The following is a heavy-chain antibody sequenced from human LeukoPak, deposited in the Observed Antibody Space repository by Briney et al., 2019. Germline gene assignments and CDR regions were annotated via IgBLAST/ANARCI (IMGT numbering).Heavy chain of an antibody. CDR3: ARGGYYYGSGSYYTDY. CDR1: GGSFSGYY. V-gene: IGHV4-34*01. CDR2: INHSGST. D-gene: IGHD3-10*01. Sequence: SETLSLTCAVYGGSFSGYYWSWIRQPPGKGLEWIGEINHSGSTHYNPSLKSRVTISVDTSKNQFSLKLSSVTAADTAVYYCARGGYYYGSGSYYTDYWGQGTLVTVSS. J-gene: IGHJ4*02.